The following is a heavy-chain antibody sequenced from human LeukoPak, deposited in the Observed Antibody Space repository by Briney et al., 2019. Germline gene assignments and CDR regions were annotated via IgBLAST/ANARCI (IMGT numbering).Heavy chain of an antibody. Sequence: GASVKVSCKASGYTFTGYNIHWVRQAPGQGLEWMGRINPNNGGTNYAQKFQGRVTMTRDMSMSTAYMELSRLRSDDTAVYYCARACRPDTAMVPYYFDYWGQGTLVTVSS. D-gene: IGHD5-18*01. CDR2: INPNNGGT. J-gene: IGHJ4*02. CDR3: ARACRPDTAMVPYYFDY. CDR1: GYTFTGYN. V-gene: IGHV1-2*06.